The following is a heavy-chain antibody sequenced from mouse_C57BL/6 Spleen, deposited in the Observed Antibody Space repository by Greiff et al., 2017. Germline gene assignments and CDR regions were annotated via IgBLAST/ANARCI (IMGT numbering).Heavy chain of an antibody. J-gene: IGHJ2*01. Sequence: VHVKQSGPVLARPGASVKMSCKTSGYTFTSYWMHWVKQRPGKGLEWIGAIYPGNSDTSYNQKFKGKAKLTAVTSASTAYMELSSLTNEDSAVYYCNSITTVVGYVDYWGQGTTLTVSS. V-gene: IGHV1-5*01. CDR2: IYPGNSDT. D-gene: IGHD1-1*01. CDR3: NSITTVVGYVDY. CDR1: GYTFTSYW.